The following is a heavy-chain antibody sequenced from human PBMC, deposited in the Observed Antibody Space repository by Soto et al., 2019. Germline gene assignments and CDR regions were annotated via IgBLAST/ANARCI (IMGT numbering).Heavy chain of an antibody. CDR3: ARDPQGYCSGGRCYHFDY. CDR1: GYTLTSYS. J-gene: IGHJ4*02. V-gene: IGHV1-46*01. CDR2: INPSGDNI. D-gene: IGHD2-15*01. Sequence: QVQLVQSGAEVKKPGASVTVSCKASGYTLTSYSMHWVRQAPGQGLEWMGIINPSGDNIRYAQNFQGRVTMTRDTSTSTVYLELSSLRSEDTAIYYCARDPQGYCSGGRCYHFDYWGQGTLVTVSS.